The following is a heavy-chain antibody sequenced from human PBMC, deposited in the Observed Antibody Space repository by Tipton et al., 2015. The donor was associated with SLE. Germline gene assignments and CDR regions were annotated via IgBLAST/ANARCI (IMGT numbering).Heavy chain of an antibody. D-gene: IGHD6-13*01. V-gene: IGHV4-34*01. Sequence: TLSLTCTVHGGSLRGYYWTWVRQPPGKGLEWIGEINHSGITNYNPSLRSRVTTSVDTSKNQFSLKLSSVTAADTAVYYCATSISSSWWGGAAFDTWGQGTMVTVSS. CDR2: INHSGIT. CDR1: GGSLRGYY. J-gene: IGHJ3*02. CDR3: ATSISSSWWGGAAFDT.